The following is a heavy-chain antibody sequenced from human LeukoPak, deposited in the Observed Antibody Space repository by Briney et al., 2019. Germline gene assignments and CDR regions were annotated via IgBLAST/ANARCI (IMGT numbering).Heavy chain of an antibody. CDR3: TTPHNDYTPLDVDY. V-gene: IGHV3-15*01. Sequence: PGGSLRLSCAASGFTLSNAWMSWVRQAPGKGLEWVGRIKSKTDGGTTDYAAPVKGRFTISRDDSKNTLYLQMNSLKTEDTAVYYCTTPHNDYTPLDVDYWGQGTLVTVSS. J-gene: IGHJ4*02. CDR2: IKSKTDGGTT. D-gene: IGHD4-11*01. CDR1: GFTLSNAW.